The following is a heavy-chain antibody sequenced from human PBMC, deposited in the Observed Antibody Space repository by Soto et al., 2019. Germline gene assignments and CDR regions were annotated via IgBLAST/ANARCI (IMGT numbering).Heavy chain of an antibody. CDR1: GFTFSNAW. V-gene: IGHV3-15*01. J-gene: IGHJ3*02. CDR2: IKSKTDGGTT. CDR3: TTYVFGMTTVTYEAFDI. D-gene: IGHD4-17*01. Sequence: EVQLVESGGGLVKPGGSLRLSCAASGFTFSNAWMSWVRQAPGKGLEWVGRIKSKTDGGTTDYAAPVKGRFTISRDDSKNTLYLQMNSLKTEDTAVYYCTTYVFGMTTVTYEAFDIWGQGTMVTVSS.